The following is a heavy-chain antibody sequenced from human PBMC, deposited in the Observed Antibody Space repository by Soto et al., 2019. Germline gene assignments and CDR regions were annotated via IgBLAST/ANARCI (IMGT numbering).Heavy chain of an antibody. D-gene: IGHD3-10*01. CDR1: GFTFSSYA. Sequence: PGGSLRLSCAASGFTFSSYAMSWVRQAPGKGLEWISYITSDSSTRHCADFVKGRFTISRDNAKSSLYLQMNSLRDEDTAVYFCARDPDGIIDFDYWGQGTQVTVSS. CDR3: ARDPDGIIDFDY. CDR2: ITSDSSTR. V-gene: IGHV3-48*02. J-gene: IGHJ4*02.